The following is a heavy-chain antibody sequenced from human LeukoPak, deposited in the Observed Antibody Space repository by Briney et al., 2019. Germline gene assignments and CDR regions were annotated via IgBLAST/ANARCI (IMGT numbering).Heavy chain of an antibody. J-gene: IGHJ6*02. V-gene: IGHV4-4*07. Sequence: SETLSLTCTVSGGSISSYYWSWIRQPAGKGLEWIGRTYTSGSTNYNPSLKSRVTMSVDTSKNQFSLKLSSVTAADTAVYYCARASNYYGSGSRASYYGMDVWGQGTTVTVSS. D-gene: IGHD3-10*01. CDR1: GGSISSYY. CDR3: ARASNYYGSGSRASYYGMDV. CDR2: TYTSGST.